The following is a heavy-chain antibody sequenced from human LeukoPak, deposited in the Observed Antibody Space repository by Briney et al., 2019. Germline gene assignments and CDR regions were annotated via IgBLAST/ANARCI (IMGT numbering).Heavy chain of an antibody. V-gene: IGHV3-48*04. J-gene: IGHJ4*02. CDR1: GFTFSSYS. CDR2: ISSSSSTI. Sequence: GGSLRLSCAASGFTFSSYSMNWVRQAPGKGLEWVSYISSSSSTIYYADSVKGRFTISRDNAKNSLYLQMNSLRAEDTAVYYCARDKIKGYWGQGTLVTVSS. CDR3: ARDKIKGY.